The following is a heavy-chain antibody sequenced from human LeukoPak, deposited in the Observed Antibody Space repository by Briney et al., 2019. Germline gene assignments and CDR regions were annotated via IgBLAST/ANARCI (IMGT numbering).Heavy chain of an antibody. J-gene: IGHJ5*02. V-gene: IGHV4-31*03. CDR3: ARISAELVEIFDP. Sequence: SSETLSLTCTVSGGSISSGNYYWGWIRQRPGKGLEWIAYIYYTGSAYYNESLKSRVLISVDTSKNQFSLNLNSVTAADTAVYYCARISAELVEIFDPWGQGTLVTVSS. D-gene: IGHD6-6*01. CDR1: GGSISSGNYY. CDR2: IYYTGSA.